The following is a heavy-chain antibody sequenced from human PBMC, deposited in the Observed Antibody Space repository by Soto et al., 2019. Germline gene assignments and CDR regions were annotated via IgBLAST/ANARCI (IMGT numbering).Heavy chain of an antibody. D-gene: IGHD6-13*01. CDR2: ISGSGGST. CDR3: AKDRGSSWYEDAFDY. Sequence: TGGSLRLSCAASGFTFSSYAMSWVRQAPGKGLEWVSAISGSGGSTYYADSVKGRFTISRDNSKNTLYLQMNSLRAEDTAVYYCAKDRGSSWYEDAFDYWGQGTLVTVS. J-gene: IGHJ4*02. CDR1: GFTFSSYA. V-gene: IGHV3-23*01.